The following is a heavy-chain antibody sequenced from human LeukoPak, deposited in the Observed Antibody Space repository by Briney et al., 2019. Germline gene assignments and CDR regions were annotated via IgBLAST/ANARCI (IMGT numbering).Heavy chain of an antibody. CDR1: GFTFSTYW. V-gene: IGHV3-7*01. D-gene: IGHD6-13*01. J-gene: IGHJ4*02. CDR3: ARELAA. CDR2: IKKDGSEI. Sequence: GGSLRLSCAASGFTFSTYWMSWVRQAPGKGLEWVANIKKDGSEIYYVDSVKGRFTISRDNSKNTLYLQMNSLRGDDTAIYYCARELAAWGQGTLVTVSS.